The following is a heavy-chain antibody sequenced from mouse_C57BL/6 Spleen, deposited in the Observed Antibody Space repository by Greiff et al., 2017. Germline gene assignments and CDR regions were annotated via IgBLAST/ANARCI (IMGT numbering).Heavy chain of an antibody. V-gene: IGHV1-82*01. CDR2: IYPGDGDT. Sequence: QVQLQQSGPELVKPGASVKISCKASGYAFSSSWMNWVKQRPGKGLEWIGRIYPGDGDTNYNGKFKGKATLHADKSSSTAYMRLSSLTSVDSSVYFCARKCSNYYGSSYPWYFDVWGTGTTVTVSA. J-gene: IGHJ1*03. CDR1: GYAFSSSW. D-gene: IGHD1-1*01. CDR3: ARKCSNYYGSSYPWYFDV.